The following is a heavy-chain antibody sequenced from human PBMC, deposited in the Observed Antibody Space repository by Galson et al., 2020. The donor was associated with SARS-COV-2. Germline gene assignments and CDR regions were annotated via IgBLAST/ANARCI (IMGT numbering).Heavy chain of an antibody. CDR2: ISWDGGST. CDR3: AKGPTEYSSGWDNYFDY. Sequence: GESLKISCAASGFTFDDYTMHWVRQAPGKGLEWVSLISWDGGSTYYADSVKGRFTISRDNSKNSLYLQMNSLRTEDTALYYCAKGPTEYSSGWDNYFDYWGQGTLVTVSS. D-gene: IGHD6-19*01. V-gene: IGHV3-43*01. CDR1: GFTFDDYT. J-gene: IGHJ4*02.